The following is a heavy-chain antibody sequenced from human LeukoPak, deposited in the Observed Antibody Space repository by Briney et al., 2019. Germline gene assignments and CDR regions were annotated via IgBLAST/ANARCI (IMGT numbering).Heavy chain of an antibody. V-gene: IGHV3-30*02. CDR3: AKDLTTVTSQGDY. J-gene: IGHJ4*02. D-gene: IGHD4-17*01. CDR1: GFIFGSYG. Sequence: GGSLRLSCAASGFIFGSYGMHWVRQAPGKGPEWVAFTRYDGSDKYSADSVKGRFTISRDNSKNTLYLQMNSLRAEDTAVYYCAKDLTTVTSQGDYWGQGTLVTVSS. CDR2: TRYDGSDK.